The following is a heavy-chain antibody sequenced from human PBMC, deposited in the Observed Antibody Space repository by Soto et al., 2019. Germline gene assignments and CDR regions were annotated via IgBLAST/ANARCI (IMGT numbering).Heavy chain of an antibody. V-gene: IGHV3-7*03. CDR3: ARNHLILPAHDFFYGSDV. CDR1: GFTFSMYS. J-gene: IGHJ6*02. CDR2: IPQDGVDG. Sequence: GGSLRLSCEVSGFTFSMYSMSWARQSPGKGLEWVAKIPQDGVDGHYADSVKGRFIISRDNGKNSLHLQLNNLRAEDTAVYYCARNHLILPAHDFFYGSDVWGRGATVTVSS. D-gene: IGHD2-21*02.